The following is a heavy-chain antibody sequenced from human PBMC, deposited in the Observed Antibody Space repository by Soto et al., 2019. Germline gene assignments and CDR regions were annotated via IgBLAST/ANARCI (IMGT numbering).Heavy chain of an antibody. CDR2: INHSGST. J-gene: IGHJ4*02. V-gene: IGHV4-34*01. CDR1: GGSFSGYY. D-gene: IGHD6-19*01. CDR3: ARHAVHSSGFTDE. Sequence: SETLSLTCAVYGGSFSGYYWTWIRQPPGTGLEWIGEINHSGSTNYNPSLKSRVTISVDTSKNQFSLKLSSVTAADTAVYYCARHAVHSSGFTDEWGQGTLVTVSS.